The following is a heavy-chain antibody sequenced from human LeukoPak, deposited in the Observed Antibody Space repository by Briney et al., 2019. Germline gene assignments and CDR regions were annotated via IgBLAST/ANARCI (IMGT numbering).Heavy chain of an antibody. Sequence: SQTLSLTCAVSGGSISSGGYSWSWIRQPPGKGLEWIGYIYHSGSTYYNPSLKSRVTISVDRSKNQFSLKLSSVTAADTAMYYCARVGERFRVFDYWGQGTLVTVSS. CDR1: GGSISSGGYS. D-gene: IGHD3-10*01. CDR3: ARVGERFRVFDY. CDR2: IYHSGST. J-gene: IGHJ4*02. V-gene: IGHV4-30-2*01.